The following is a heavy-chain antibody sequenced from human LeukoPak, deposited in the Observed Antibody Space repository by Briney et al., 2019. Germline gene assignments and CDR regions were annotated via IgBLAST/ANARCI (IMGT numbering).Heavy chain of an antibody. J-gene: IGHJ6*02. CDR2: IYPGDSDT. V-gene: IGHV5-51*01. D-gene: IGHD2-21*02. CDR1: GYSFNSYW. Sequence: GESLKISFKGSGYSFNSYWIGWVRQVSGKGLEWMGNIYPGDSDTRYSPSFQGQVTISADKSISTAYLQWSSLKASDTAMYYCATTLGNCGGDCYSPYYYYGMDVWGQGTTVTVSS. CDR3: ATTLGNCGGDCYSPYYYYGMDV.